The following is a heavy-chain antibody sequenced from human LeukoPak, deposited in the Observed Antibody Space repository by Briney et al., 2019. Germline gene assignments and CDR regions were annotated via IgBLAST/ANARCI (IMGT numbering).Heavy chain of an antibody. J-gene: IGHJ4*02. CDR2: SSAYNGRT. CDR1: GGTFSSHG. CDR3: VRERASIVVVSPNDY. V-gene: IGHV1-18*04. D-gene: IGHD2-21*01. Sequence: ASVKVSCKASGGTFSSHGFSWVRQAPGQGLEWMGWSSAYNGRTDYAQKLQGRVTMTTDTSTSTAYMELRSLRSDDTAVYYCVRERASIVVVSPNDYWGQGPLVTVSS.